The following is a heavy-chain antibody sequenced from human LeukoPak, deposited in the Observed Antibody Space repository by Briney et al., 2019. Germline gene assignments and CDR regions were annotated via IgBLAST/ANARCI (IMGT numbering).Heavy chain of an antibody. CDR3: ATSDSSGYYFSYY. CDR2: TSSGSSYT. CDR1: GFTFSDYY. Sequence: PGGSLRLSCAASGFTFSDYYMSWIRQAPGKGLEWVSYTSSGSSYTNYADSVKGRFTISRDNAKNSLYLQMNSLRAEDTAVYYCATSDSSGYYFSYYWGQGTLVTVSS. J-gene: IGHJ4*02. V-gene: IGHV3-11*06. D-gene: IGHD3-22*01.